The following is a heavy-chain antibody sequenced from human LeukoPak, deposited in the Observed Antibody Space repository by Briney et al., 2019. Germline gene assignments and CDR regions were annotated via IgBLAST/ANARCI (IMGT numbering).Heavy chain of an antibody. D-gene: IGHD1-1*01. CDR2: ISWNSDSI. CDR3: AKGFYNWNDGVDY. CDR1: GFTFDNYA. Sequence: PGGSLRLSCAASGFTFDNYAMHWVRQAPGRGLEWVSGISWNSDSIGYADSVRGRFTISRDNAKNSLYLQMNSLRAEDMALYYCAKGFYNWNDGVDYWGQGTLVTVSS. J-gene: IGHJ4*02. V-gene: IGHV3-9*03.